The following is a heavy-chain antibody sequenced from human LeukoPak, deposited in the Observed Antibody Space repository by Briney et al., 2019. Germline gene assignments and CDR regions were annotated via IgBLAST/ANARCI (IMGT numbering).Heavy chain of an antibody. CDR2: IKSKTDGGTT. CDR3: TTDSYYDSSGYYSDFDY. J-gene: IGHJ4*02. Sequence: GGSLRLSCAASGFTFSNAWMSWVRQAPGKGLEWVGRIKSKTDGGTTDYAAPVKGRFTISRDDSKNTLYLQMNSLKTEDTAVYYCTTDSYYDSSGYYSDFDYWGQGTLVTVSS. D-gene: IGHD3-22*01. CDR1: GFTFSNAW. V-gene: IGHV3-15*01.